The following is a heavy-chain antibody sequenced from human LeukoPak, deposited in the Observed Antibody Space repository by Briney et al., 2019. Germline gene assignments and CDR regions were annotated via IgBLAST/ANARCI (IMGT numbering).Heavy chain of an antibody. V-gene: IGHV4-34*01. CDR1: GGSFSGFY. CDR3: ARLNLLGYCTNDVCPAGGLPFDS. CDR2: INHGESA. D-gene: IGHD2-8*01. J-gene: IGHJ4*02. Sequence: SETLSLTCAVYGGSFSGFYWSWVRQFPGKGLEWIGEINHGESANYNPSLKNRITISVDTFKNQFSLKMTSMTAADTAVYYCARLNLLGYCTNDVCPAGGLPFDSWAQGTLVTVSS.